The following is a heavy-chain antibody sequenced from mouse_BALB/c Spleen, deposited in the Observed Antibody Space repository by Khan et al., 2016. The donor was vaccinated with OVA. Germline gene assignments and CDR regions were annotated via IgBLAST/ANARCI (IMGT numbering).Heavy chain of an antibody. CDR2: ISDGSNTI. J-gene: IGHJ2*01. D-gene: IGHD2-3*01. CDR1: GFTFSGFG. CDR3: ARTGYYYCDY. V-gene: IGHV5-17*02. Sequence: EVELVESGGGLVQTGGSRKLSCAASGFTFSGFGMHWVRQTPEKGLEWVAYISDGSNTIYYADTVKGRFTISRDNPKNTLFLQMTSLRSEDTAMYYCARTGYYYCDYWGQGTTLTGAS.